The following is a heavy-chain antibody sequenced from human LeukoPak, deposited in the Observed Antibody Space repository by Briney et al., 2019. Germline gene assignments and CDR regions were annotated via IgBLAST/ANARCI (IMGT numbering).Heavy chain of an antibody. CDR3: ASQPPWWYLT. Sequence: GRSLRLSCAASGFTFGSYAMHWVRQAPGKGLEWVAVISYDGSNKYYADSVKGRFTISRDNSKNTLYLQMNSLRAEDTAVYYCASQPPWWYLTWGQGTLVTVSS. CDR2: ISYDGSNK. J-gene: IGHJ5*02. V-gene: IGHV3-30-3*01. CDR1: GFTFGSYA. D-gene: IGHD2-15*01.